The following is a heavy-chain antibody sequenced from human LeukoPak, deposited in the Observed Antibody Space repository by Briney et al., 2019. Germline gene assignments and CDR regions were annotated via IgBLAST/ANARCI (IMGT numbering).Heavy chain of an antibody. Sequence: GGSLRLSCAASGFTFSSYAMSWVRQAPGKGLEWVSAISGSGGSTYYADSVKGRFTISRDNSENTLYLQMNSLRAEDTAIYYCAKDTSISYYSTHSEYFDYWGQGTLVTVSS. CDR3: AKDTSISYYSTHSEYFDY. D-gene: IGHD4-11*01. V-gene: IGHV3-23*01. J-gene: IGHJ4*02. CDR1: GFTFSSYA. CDR2: ISGSGGST.